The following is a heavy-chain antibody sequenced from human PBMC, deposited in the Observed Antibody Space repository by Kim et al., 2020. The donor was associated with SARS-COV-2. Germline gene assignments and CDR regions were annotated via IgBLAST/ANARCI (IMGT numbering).Heavy chain of an antibody. V-gene: IGHV3-23*01. J-gene: IGHJ4*02. Sequence: TYYPSPVKGRFTISRDKSKNTLYLQMNSLRVDDTAVYYCARWATPKYFDYWGQGVLVTV. D-gene: IGHD2-15*01. CDR3: ARWATPKYFDY. CDR2: T.